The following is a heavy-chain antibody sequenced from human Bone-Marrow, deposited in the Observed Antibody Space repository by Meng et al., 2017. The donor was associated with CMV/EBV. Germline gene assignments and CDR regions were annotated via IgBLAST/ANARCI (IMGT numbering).Heavy chain of an antibody. CDR1: SSYY. CDR3: ARHSIVVVPAAMKGAPGWFDP. CDR2: IYYSGST. D-gene: IGHD2-2*01. Sequence: SSYYWSWMRQAPGKGLEWIGSIYYSGSTYYNPSLKSRVTISVDTSKNQFSLKLSSVTAADTAVYYCARHSIVVVPAAMKGAPGWFDPWGQGTLVTAPQ. J-gene: IGHJ5*02. V-gene: IGHV4-39*01.